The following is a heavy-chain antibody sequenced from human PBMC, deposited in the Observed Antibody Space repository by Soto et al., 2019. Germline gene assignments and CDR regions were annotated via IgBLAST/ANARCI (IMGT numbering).Heavy chain of an antibody. CDR2: IIPILGIA. CDR1: GGTFSSYA. D-gene: IGHD5-18*01. J-gene: IGHJ6*02. Sequence: ASVKVSCKASGGTFSSYAISWVRQAPGQGLEWMGGIIPILGIANYAQKFQGRVTITADKSTSTAYMELSSLRSEDTAVYYCVTAARGYSDGCDYYGMDVWGQGTTVTVSS. V-gene: IGHV1-69*10. CDR3: VTAARGYSDGCDYYGMDV.